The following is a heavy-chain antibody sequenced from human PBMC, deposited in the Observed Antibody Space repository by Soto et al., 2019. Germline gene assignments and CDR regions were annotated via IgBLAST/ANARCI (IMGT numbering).Heavy chain of an antibody. J-gene: IGHJ5*02. D-gene: IGHD2-2*01. Sequence: GGSLRLSCAASGLTLSSYAMNWVRQAPGKGLEWVSVISGNGGSTYYADSVKGRFTISRDNSKNTLYLQMNSLRAEDTAVYYCARDFSYRYCSSTSCSYNWFDPWGQGXLVTVSS. CDR3: ARDFSYRYCSSTSCSYNWFDP. V-gene: IGHV3-23*01. CDR1: GLTLSSYA. CDR2: ISGNGGST.